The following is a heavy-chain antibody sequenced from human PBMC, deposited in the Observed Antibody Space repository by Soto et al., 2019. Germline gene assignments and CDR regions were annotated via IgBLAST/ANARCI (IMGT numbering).Heavy chain of an antibody. CDR3: ARVVEMATEGPFYGMDV. J-gene: IGHJ6*02. CDR2: ISYTGNT. Sequence: SETLSLTCIVSGGSISTYYWSWIRQPPGRGLEWIGYISYTGNTDYNPSLRGRVTISVDTSKNQFSLKLSSVTAADTAVYYCARVVEMATEGPFYGMDVWGQGTTVTVSS. D-gene: IGHD5-12*01. V-gene: IGHV4-59*01. CDR1: GGSISTYY.